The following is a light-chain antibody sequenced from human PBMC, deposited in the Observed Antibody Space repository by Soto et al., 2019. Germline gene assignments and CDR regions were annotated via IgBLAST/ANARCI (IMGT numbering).Light chain of an antibody. J-gene: IGLJ3*02. V-gene: IGLV1-44*01. CDR1: SSNIGSTT. CDR2: KNN. CDR3: AAWDDSLNGVV. Sequence: QSVLTQQPSASGTPGKRVALACSGSSSNIGSTTEKWYQQLPGTAPKLLIYKNNQRPSGVPDRFSGSKSGTSASLAISGLQSQDEADYYCAAWDDSLNGVVFGGGTKLTVL.